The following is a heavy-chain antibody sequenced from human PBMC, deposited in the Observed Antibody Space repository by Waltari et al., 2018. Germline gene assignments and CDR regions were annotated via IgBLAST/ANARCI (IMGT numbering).Heavy chain of an antibody. CDR3: ARDTDGDGYMFDY. D-gene: IGHD5-12*01. Sequence: QVQLVQSGAEVKKPGSSVKVSCKASGGTFSSYAISWVRQAPGQGLEWMGGIIPIFGTANYAEKCQGRVTITADESTSTAYMELGSLGSEDTAVYYCARDTDGDGYMFDYWGQGTLVTVSS. V-gene: IGHV1-69*01. J-gene: IGHJ4*02. CDR1: GGTFSSYA. CDR2: IIPIFGTA.